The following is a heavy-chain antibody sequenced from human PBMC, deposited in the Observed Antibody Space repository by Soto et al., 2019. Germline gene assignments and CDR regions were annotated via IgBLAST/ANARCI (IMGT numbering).Heavy chain of an antibody. J-gene: IGHJ4*02. Sequence: SLKISCQGTGYTFTSSWIAWVRQMPGGDLEWMGIIYPGDSDTKYSPSFQGRVTISADKSINTAFLQWGSLKTSDTAMYYCARQGEFCSGDNCYTDYWGQGTLVTVSS. D-gene: IGHD2-15*01. CDR1: GYTFTSSW. CDR3: ARQGEFCSGDNCYTDY. V-gene: IGHV5-51*01. CDR2: IYPGDSDT.